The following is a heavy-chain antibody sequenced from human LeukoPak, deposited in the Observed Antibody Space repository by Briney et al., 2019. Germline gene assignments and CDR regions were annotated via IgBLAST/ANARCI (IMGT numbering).Heavy chain of an antibody. V-gene: IGHV1-2*04. CDR2: MNPINGNT. Sequence: ASVKVSCKASGFTFTNYDINWVRQATGQGLEWMGWMNPINGNTNYAQKFQGWVTMTRDTSISTAYMELSRLRSDDTAVYYCARDSAESGPYYYYGMDVWGQGTTVTVSS. D-gene: IGHD6-13*01. J-gene: IGHJ6*02. CDR3: ARDSAESGPYYYYGMDV. CDR1: GFTFTNYD.